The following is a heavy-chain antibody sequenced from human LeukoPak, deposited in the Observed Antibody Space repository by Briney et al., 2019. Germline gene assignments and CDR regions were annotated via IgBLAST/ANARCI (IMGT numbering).Heavy chain of an antibody. J-gene: IGHJ4*02. CDR3: ARRSYYYGSGAPKRYFDY. CDR2: INHSGST. V-gene: IGHV4-34*01. D-gene: IGHD3-10*01. Sequence: SETLSLTCAVYGGSFSGYYWSWIRQPPGKGLEWIGEINHSGSTNYNPSLKSRVTISVDTSKNQFSLKLSSATAADTAVYYCARRSYYYGSGAPKRYFDYWGQGTLVTVSS. CDR1: GGSFSGYY.